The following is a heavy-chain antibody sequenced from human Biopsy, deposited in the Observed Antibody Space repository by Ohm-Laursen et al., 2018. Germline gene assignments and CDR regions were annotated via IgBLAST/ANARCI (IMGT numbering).Heavy chain of an antibody. V-gene: IGHV3-23*01. Sequence: SLRLSCAASGFIFSSYAMSWVRQAPGKGLEWVSTINSSGGSTYYADSVKGRFTISRDNSKNTLYLQMNSLRVEDTAVYYCVREMSHESTIRDSFDLWGQGIMVTVSS. D-gene: IGHD5/OR15-5a*01. CDR2: INSSGGST. CDR3: VREMSHESTIRDSFDL. J-gene: IGHJ3*01. CDR1: GFIFSSYA.